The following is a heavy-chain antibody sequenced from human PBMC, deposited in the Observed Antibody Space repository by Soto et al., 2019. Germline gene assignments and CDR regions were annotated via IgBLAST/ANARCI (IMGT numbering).Heavy chain of an antibody. CDR1: GFTFSSYW. D-gene: IGHD2-15*01. V-gene: IGHV3-74*01. J-gene: IGHJ4*02. CDR3: VRTSLVVAAATREDY. Sequence: EVQLVESGGGLVQPGEYLRLSCAASGFTFSSYWMHWVRQAPGKGLVWVSRINSDGSSTSYAGSGKGRFTISRDNAKNSLYLQMNSLRAEDTAVYYCVRTSLVVAAATREDYWGQGTLVTVSS. CDR2: INSDGSST.